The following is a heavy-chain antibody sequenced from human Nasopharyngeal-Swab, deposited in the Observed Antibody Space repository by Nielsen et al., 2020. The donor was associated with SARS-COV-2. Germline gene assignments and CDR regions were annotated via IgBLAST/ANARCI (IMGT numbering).Heavy chain of an antibody. CDR1: GFTFA. CDR3: AKAPYLRGLDV. V-gene: IGHV3-23*01. CDR2: ISGSGDTT. Sequence: GESLKISCAASGFTFAMRWVRPAPGKGLDWVSIISGSGDTTYYADSVKARFTISRDNSKNTLYLEMNSLRVEDTAVYYCAKAPYLRGLDVWGQGTTVTASS. J-gene: IGHJ6*02. D-gene: IGHD2-21*01.